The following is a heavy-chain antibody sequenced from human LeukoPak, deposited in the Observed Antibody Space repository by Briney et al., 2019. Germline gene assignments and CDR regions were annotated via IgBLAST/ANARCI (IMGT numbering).Heavy chain of an antibody. Sequence: SETLSLTCAVYGGSFSGYYWSWIRQPPGKGLEWIGEINHSGSTNHNPSLKSRVTISVDTSKNQFSLKLSSVTAADTAVYYCARVWALGYCTNGVCYTPYFDYWGQGTLVTVSS. CDR3: ARVWALGYCTNGVCYTPYFDY. D-gene: IGHD2-8*01. J-gene: IGHJ4*02. CDR2: INHSGST. CDR1: GGSFSGYY. V-gene: IGHV4-34*01.